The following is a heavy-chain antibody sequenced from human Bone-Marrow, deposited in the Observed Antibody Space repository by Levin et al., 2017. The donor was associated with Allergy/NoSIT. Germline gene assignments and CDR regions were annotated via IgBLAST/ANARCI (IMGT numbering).Heavy chain of an antibody. CDR1: GLIVSKNY. J-gene: IGHJ6*03. CDR2: IFDTGRT. Sequence: GESLKISCAASGLIVSKNYMSWVRQAPGKGLEWVSVIFDTGRTQYADSVKGRFTISRDNSKNTLYLQMNSLSAEDTAVYYCVRDKNTMTPGFHYYYYMDVWGRGTTVTVSS. D-gene: IGHD2/OR15-2a*01. V-gene: IGHV3-53*01. CDR3: VRDKNTMTPGFHYYYYMDV.